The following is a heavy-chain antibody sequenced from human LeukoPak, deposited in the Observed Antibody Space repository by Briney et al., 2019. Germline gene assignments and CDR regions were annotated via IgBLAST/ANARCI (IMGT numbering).Heavy chain of an antibody. CDR1: GFTFSSYA. CDR2: IYYSGST. V-gene: IGHV4-38-2*01. J-gene: IGHJ6*03. CDR3: ASGSSVYYYMDV. D-gene: IGHD6-13*01. Sequence: GSLRLSCAASGFTFSSYAMSWVRQAPGKGLEWIGSIYYSGSTYYNPSLKSRVTISVDTPKNQFSLKLTSVTAADTAVYYCASGSSVYYYMDVWGKGTTVTVSS.